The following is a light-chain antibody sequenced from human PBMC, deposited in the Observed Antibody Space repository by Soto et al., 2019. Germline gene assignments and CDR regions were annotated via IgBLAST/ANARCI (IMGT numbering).Light chain of an antibody. CDR1: QSIRSSF. J-gene: IGKJ3*01. CDR2: VAS. CDR3: QQYGSSPPS. V-gene: IGKV3-20*01. Sequence: EIVLTQSPGTLSLSPGEIATLSCRASQSIRSSFFAWYQQKPGQAPRLRIYVASTRAACIPDRFSGSGSGTDLTLTISRLEPEDVAVYYCQQYGSSPPSFGPGTKVDIK.